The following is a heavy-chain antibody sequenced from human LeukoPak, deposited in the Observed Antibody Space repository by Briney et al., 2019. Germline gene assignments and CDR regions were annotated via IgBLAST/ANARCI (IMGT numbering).Heavy chain of an antibody. D-gene: IGHD3-9*01. J-gene: IGHJ4*02. CDR2: IKQDGSEK. CDR3: ARAPYFDWLLYFDY. CDR1: GFTFSSYW. V-gene: IGHV3-7*01. Sequence: PGGSLRLSCAASGFTFSSYWMSWVRQAPGKGLEWVANIKQDGSEKYYVDSVKGRFTISRDNAKNSLYLQMNSLRAEDTAVYYCARAPYFDWLLYFDYWGQGTLVTVSS.